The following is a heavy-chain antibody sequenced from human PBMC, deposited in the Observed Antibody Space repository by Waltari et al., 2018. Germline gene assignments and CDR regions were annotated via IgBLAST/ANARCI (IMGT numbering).Heavy chain of an antibody. V-gene: IGHV4-39*01. CDR1: GGSISSVNYY. Sequence: QLQMQESGPRLVKPSETLSLTCTVSGGSISSVNYYWGYIRQPPGKGLEWIGIINYSGTTYYNPSLKSRVIISADTSKNQFALQRSPVTAADTAVYYCARFSQVTASSLLDFWGQGTLVTVSS. J-gene: IGHJ4*02. CDR3: ARFSQVTASSLLDF. CDR2: INYSGTT. D-gene: IGHD2-21*02.